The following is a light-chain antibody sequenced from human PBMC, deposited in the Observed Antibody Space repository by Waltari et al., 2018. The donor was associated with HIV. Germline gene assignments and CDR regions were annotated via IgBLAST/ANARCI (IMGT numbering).Light chain of an antibody. CDR3: MQSLHLLYT. CDR2: EVS. Sequence: DIVMTQTPPSLSVTPGQPASFSCNSSQSLKHTDGKTYLYWYLQRPGQSPQVLIYEVSKRYAGVPDRFSGSGSGTHFTLKSARVEAEDVGSYYCMQSLHLLYTFGQGTKLEIE. V-gene: IGKV2D-29*02. J-gene: IGKJ2*01. CDR1: QSLKHTDGKTY.